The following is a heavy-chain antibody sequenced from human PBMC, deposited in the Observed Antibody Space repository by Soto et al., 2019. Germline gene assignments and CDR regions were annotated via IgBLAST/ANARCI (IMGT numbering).Heavy chain of an antibody. CDR2: ISWNSGRI. CDR1: GFKFEDYA. V-gene: IGHV3-9*01. Sequence: PGGSLRLSCAASGFKFEDYAMHWVRQGPGKGLEWVSGISWNSGRIGYADSVKGRFIISRDNAKNSLFLQMNSLRADDTALYYCAKPPHYYDSGSFYQSPDSWGPGTLVTVSS. J-gene: IGHJ5*01. D-gene: IGHD3-22*01. CDR3: AKPPHYYDSGSFYQSPDS.